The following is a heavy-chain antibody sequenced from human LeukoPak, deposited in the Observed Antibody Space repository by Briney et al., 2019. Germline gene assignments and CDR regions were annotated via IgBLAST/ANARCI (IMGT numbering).Heavy chain of an antibody. CDR3: ARVYYYYYMDV. CDR2: IYYSGST. CDR1: GGSISSSSYY. Sequence: PSETLSLTCSVSGGSISSSSYYWGWIRQPPGKGLEWIGNIYYSGSTYYNPSLKSRVTISVDTSKNQLSLKLSSVTAADTAVYYCARVYYYYYMDVWGNGTTVTISS. J-gene: IGHJ6*03. V-gene: IGHV4-39*01.